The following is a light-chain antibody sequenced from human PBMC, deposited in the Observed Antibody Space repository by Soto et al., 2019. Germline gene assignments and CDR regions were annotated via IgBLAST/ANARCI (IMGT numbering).Light chain of an antibody. CDR2: EGS. CDR1: SSDVGSYNL. CDR3: CSYAGSSTFYG. Sequence: QSALTQPASVSGSPVQSITISCTGTSSDVGSYNLVSWYQQHPGKAPKLMIYEGSKRPSGVSNRFSGSKSGNTVSLTISGLQSEDEADYYCCSYAGSSTFYGFGTGTKVTVL. V-gene: IGLV2-23*01. J-gene: IGLJ1*01.